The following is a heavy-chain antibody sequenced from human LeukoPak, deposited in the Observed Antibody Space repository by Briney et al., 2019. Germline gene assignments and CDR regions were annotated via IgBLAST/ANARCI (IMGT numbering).Heavy chain of an antibody. V-gene: IGHV4-34*01. D-gene: IGHD2-2*01. J-gene: IGHJ5*02. Sequence: SETLSLTCAVYGGSFSGYYWSWIRQPPGKGLEWIGGIYYSGSTYYNPFLKSRVTISVDTSKNQFSLKLSSVTAADTAVYYCARHSLGYCSSTSCSYNWFDPWGQGTLVTVSS. CDR1: GGSFSGYY. CDR3: ARHSLGYCSSTSCSYNWFDP. CDR2: IYYSGST.